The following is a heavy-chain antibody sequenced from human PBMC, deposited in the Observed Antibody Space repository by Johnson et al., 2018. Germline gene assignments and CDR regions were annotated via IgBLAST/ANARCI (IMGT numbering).Heavy chain of an antibody. CDR2: ISGSGGST. Sequence: VQLVQSGGGVVQPGRSLRLSCAASGFTFSSYAMSWVRQAPGKGLEWVSGISGSGGSTYYADSVKGRFTISRDNSKNTLYLQMNSLRAEDTAVYYCAKEVKYYYDSSGFSGDFQHWGQGTLVTVSS. J-gene: IGHJ1*01. V-gene: IGHV3-23*04. CDR1: GFTFSSYA. D-gene: IGHD3-22*01. CDR3: AKEVKYYYDSSGFSGDFQH.